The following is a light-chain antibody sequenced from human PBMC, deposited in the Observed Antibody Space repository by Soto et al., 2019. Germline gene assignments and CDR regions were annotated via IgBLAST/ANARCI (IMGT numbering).Light chain of an antibody. J-gene: IGKJ5*01. CDR1: QSVSSN. CDR3: QQYNTWPPIT. V-gene: IGKV3-15*01. Sequence: EIVMTQSPFTLSVSPGERATLSCRASQSVSSNLAWYQQKPGQAPSLLIYGAFTRATGIPARFSGSGSGTEFTLTISSLQSEDFAVYYCQQYNTWPPITFGQGTRLEIK. CDR2: GAF.